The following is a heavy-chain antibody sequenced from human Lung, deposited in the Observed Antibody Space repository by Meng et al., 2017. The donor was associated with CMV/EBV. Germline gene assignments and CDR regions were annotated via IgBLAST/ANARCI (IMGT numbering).Heavy chain of an antibody. CDR3: ARSDMIRGVVVLDY. Sequence: AXVXVSXXASGYTFIAYALSWVRQAPGQGHEWMGWISAYNGNTNYAQKVQGRVTMTTDTSTSTAYMELRSLRSDETAVYYCARSDMIRGVVVLDYWGQGTLVTVSS. CDR1: GYTFIAYA. J-gene: IGHJ4*02. V-gene: IGHV1-18*01. CDR2: ISAYNGNT. D-gene: IGHD3-10*01.